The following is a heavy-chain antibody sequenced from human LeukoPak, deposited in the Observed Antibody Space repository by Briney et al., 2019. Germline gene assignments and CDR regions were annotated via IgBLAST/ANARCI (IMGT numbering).Heavy chain of an antibody. Sequence: GESLKISCEGSGYSFTTYWIAWVRQMSGKGLEWMGIIYPGDSDTKYSPSFQGHVTISADKSISTAYLQWNSLKASDTAMYYCARQSFGSGYPDYWGQGTLVTVSS. V-gene: IGHV5-51*01. CDR3: ARQSFGSGYPDY. D-gene: IGHD3-22*01. CDR2: IYPGDSDT. CDR1: GYSFTTYW. J-gene: IGHJ4*02.